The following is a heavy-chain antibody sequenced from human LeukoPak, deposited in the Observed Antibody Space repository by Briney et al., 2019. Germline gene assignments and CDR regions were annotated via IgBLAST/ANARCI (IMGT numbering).Heavy chain of an antibody. CDR3: ARDGEGGSPDY. CDR1: GYTFTSYA. D-gene: IGHD1-26*01. V-gene: IGHV1-18*01. Sequence: GASVKVSCKASGYTFTSYAMHWVRQAPGQRLEWMGWISAYNGNTNYAQKLQGRVTMTTDTSTSTAYMELRRLRSDDPAVYYCARDGEGGSPDYWGQGTLVTVSS. CDR2: ISAYNGNT. J-gene: IGHJ4*02.